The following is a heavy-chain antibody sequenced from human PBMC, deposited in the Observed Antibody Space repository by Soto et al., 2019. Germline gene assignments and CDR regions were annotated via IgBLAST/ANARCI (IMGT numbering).Heavy chain of an antibody. D-gene: IGHD6-19*01. CDR2: IFSNNEK. Sequence: QVTLKESGPVLVKPTETLTLTCTVSGFSLSNARVAVTWIRQPPGKALEWLAHIFSNNEKSYSTSLKSRLTISKDTSKSQVVLTMTNMDPVDTATYYCAGSVSSGGSGWYRGDFDYWGQGTLVTVSS. V-gene: IGHV2-26*01. J-gene: IGHJ4*02. CDR3: AGSVSSGGSGWYRGDFDY. CDR1: GFSLSNARVA.